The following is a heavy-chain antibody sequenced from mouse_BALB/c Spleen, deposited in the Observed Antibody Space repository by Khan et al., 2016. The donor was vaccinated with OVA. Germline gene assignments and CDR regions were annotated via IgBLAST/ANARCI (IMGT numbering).Heavy chain of an antibody. CDR3: AREGYGGGLAH. CDR1: GYTFADYY. V-gene: IGHV5-12*02. J-gene: IGHJ3*01. D-gene: IGHD1-1*02. Sequence: EVELVESGGGFMQPGGSLKLSCATSGYTFADYYMYWVRQTPERRLEWVAYISNRGTTPYYPDTVRGRFTISRDNAKNTQYLQMRRLKSGDTAMDYCAREGYGGGLAHCRQGTLVPVSA. CDR2: ISNRGTTP.